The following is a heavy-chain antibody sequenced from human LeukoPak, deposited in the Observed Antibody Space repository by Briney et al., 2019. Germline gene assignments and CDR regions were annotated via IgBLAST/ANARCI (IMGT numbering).Heavy chain of an antibody. CDR1: GVSISSYY. D-gene: IGHD2-2*01. Sequence: SETLSLTCTVSGVSISSYYWSWIRQPPGKGLEWIGYIYYSGSTNYNPSLKSRVTISVDTSKNQFSLKLSSVTAADTAVYYCARVVDCSSTSCYQFDYWGQGTLVTVSS. CDR2: IYYSGST. CDR3: ARVVDCSSTSCYQFDY. J-gene: IGHJ4*02. V-gene: IGHV4-59*01.